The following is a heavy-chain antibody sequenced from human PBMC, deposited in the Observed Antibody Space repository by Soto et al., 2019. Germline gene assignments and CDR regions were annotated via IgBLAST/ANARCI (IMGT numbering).Heavy chain of an antibody. J-gene: IGHJ6*02. CDR2: IYYSGST. CDR1: GGSISSGGYY. D-gene: IGHD2-15*01. CDR3: ATSRPGYCSGGSCYNYYYYGMDV. V-gene: IGHV4-31*03. Sequence: QVQLQESGPGLVKPSQTLSLTCTVSGGSISSGGYYWSWIRQHPGKGLEWMGYIYYSGSTYYNPSLKSRVTISVDTSKNQFSLKLSSVTAADTAVYYCATSRPGYCSGGSCYNYYYYGMDVWGQGTTVTVSS.